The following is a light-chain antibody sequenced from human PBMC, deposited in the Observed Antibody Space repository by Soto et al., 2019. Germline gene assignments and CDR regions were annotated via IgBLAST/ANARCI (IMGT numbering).Light chain of an antibody. J-gene: IGLJ1*01. V-gene: IGLV2-23*02. Sequence: SVLAQAASVSGSPGQSITLSRPWNRREVGSYNLVSWYQQHPGKAPKLMIYEVSKRPSGLSNRFSGSKSGNTASLTISGLQAEDEADYYCCSYAGSRTPLIFGTGTKVTVL. CDR2: EVS. CDR3: CSYAGSRTPLI. CDR1: RREVGSYNL.